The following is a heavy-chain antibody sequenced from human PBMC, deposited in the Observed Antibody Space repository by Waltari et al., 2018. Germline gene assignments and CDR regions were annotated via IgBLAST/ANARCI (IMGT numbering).Heavy chain of an antibody. CDR2: IRGKVYGETT. J-gene: IGHJ1*01. CDR3: IRERSGYFQH. V-gene: IGHV3-49*04. Sequence: EVQLVESGVGLVQPGRSLSPSCAPSGFTLGDYAMSWVRQAPGKGLEWVGLIRGKVYGETTEYAASVKGRFTISRDDSKSIAYLQMNSLRTEDTAVYYCIRERSGYFQHWGQGTLVTVSS. CDR1: GFTLGDYA.